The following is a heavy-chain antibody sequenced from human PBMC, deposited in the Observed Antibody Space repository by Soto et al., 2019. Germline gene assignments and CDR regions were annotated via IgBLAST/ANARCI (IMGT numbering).Heavy chain of an antibody. Sequence: GGSLRLSCAASGFTFSSYAMSWVRQAPGKGLEWVSAISGSGGSTYYADSVKGRFTISRDNSKNTLYLQMNSLRAEDTAVYYCAKVVSVSSYYYYYGMDVWGQGTTVTVSS. CDR3: AKVVSVSSYYYYYGMDV. CDR1: GFTFSSYA. CDR2: ISGSGGST. D-gene: IGHD2-8*01. V-gene: IGHV3-23*01. J-gene: IGHJ6*02.